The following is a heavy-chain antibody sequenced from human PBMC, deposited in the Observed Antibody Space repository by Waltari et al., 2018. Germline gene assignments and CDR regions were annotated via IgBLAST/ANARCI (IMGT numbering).Heavy chain of an antibody. J-gene: IGHJ4*02. V-gene: IGHV3-64*01. CDR3: ARDGSYFYYDY. CDR2: INSNGGRT. CDR1: GFTFSNYA. Sequence: DVQLVESGGGLVQPGGSLRLSCAASGFTFSNYALHWVRQAPGKGMEYCSAINSNGGRTYYANSVKGRFTVSRDNSKNTLYLQMGSLRVEDIAVYYCARDGSYFYYDYWGLGTLVTVSS. D-gene: IGHD3-10*01.